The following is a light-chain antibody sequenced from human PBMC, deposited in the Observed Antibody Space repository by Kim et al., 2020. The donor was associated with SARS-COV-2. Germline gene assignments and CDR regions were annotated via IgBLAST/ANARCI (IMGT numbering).Light chain of an antibody. CDR3: QQYAGSPRT. V-gene: IGKV3-20*01. CDR1: QRINSY. Sequence: LAPGERAPCTWRGSQRINSYLPWYNQKPGQAPRLLIYGASSSATGIPDRFSGSGSGTDFTLTISRLDPEDVAVYYCQQYAGSPRTFGQGTKVDIK. J-gene: IGKJ1*01. CDR2: GAS.